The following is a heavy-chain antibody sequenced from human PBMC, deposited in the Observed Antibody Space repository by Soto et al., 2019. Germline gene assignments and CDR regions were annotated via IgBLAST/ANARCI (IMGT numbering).Heavy chain of an antibody. CDR2: IWYAGSDK. J-gene: IGHJ4*01. Sequence: GGSLRLSCATSGFLFSSYVMHWARQAPGKGLEWVAAIWYAGSDKYYADSVRGRFTLSRDNSKSTLYLQMNSLRADDTAIYYCLRDPLMLRGLRGFDYWGHGTLVTISS. CDR3: LRDPLMLRGLRGFDY. D-gene: IGHD3-10*01. V-gene: IGHV3-33*01. CDR1: GFLFSSYV.